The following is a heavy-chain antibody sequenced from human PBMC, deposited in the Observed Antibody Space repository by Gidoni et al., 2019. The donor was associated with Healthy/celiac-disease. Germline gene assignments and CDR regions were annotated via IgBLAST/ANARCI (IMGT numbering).Heavy chain of an antibody. D-gene: IGHD6-6*01. CDR2: IWYDGSNK. CDR1: GFTFSRYG. V-gene: IGHV3-33*01. CDR3: ARGGVAARSGVPFDY. J-gene: IGHJ4*02. Sequence: QVQLVESGGGVVQPGRSLRLSCAASGFTFSRYGMHWVRQAPGKGLEWVEVIWYDGSNKYYADSVKGRFTISRDNSKNTLYLQMNSLRAEDTAVYYCARGGVAARSGVPFDYWGQGTLVTVSS.